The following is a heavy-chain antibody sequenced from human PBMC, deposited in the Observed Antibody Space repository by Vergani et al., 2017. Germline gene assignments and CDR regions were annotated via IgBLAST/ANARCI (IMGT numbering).Heavy chain of an antibody. Sequence: QVQLVQSGAEVKKPGASVKVSCKVSGYTLTELSMHWVRQAPGKGLEWMGGFDPEDGETIYAQKFQGRVTMTEDTSTSTAYMELRSLRSDDTAVYYCARDRVYYYDSSGYSPYDAFDIWGQGTMVTVSS. CDR3: ARDRVYYYDSSGYSPYDAFDI. D-gene: IGHD3-22*01. CDR2: FDPEDGET. J-gene: IGHJ3*02. CDR1: GYTLTELS. V-gene: IGHV1-24*01.